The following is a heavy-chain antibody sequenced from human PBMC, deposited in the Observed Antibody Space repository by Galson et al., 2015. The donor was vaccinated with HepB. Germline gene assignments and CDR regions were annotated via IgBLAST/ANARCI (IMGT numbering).Heavy chain of an antibody. V-gene: IGHV1-18*04. Sequence: SVKVSCKASGYTFTSYGISWVRQAPGQGLEWMGWISAYNGNTNYAQKLQGRVTMTTDTSTGTAYMELRSLRSDDTAVYYCARDEVFGYSGSYYGLFGYWGQGTLVTVSS. J-gene: IGHJ4*02. CDR3: ARDEVFGYSGSYYGLFGY. CDR1: GYTFTSYG. CDR2: ISAYNGNT. D-gene: IGHD1-26*01.